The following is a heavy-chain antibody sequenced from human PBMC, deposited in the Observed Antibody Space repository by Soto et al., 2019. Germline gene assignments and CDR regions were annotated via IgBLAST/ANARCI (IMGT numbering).Heavy chain of an antibody. Sequence: QVQLVQSGAEVKKPGSSVKVSCKASGGTFSSYAISWVRQAPGQGLEWMGGIIPIFGTANYAQKFQGRVXIXAXXSTSTADMELSSLRSEDTAVYYCAREPEDVTPTGIWGQGTMVTVSS. CDR1: GGTFSSYA. V-gene: IGHV1-69*12. CDR3: AREPEDVTPTGI. D-gene: IGHD4-4*01. J-gene: IGHJ3*02. CDR2: IIPIFGTA.